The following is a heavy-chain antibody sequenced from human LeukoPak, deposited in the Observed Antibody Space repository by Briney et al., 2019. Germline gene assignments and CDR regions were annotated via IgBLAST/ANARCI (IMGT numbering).Heavy chain of an antibody. V-gene: IGHV3-30*03. Sequence: ERSLRLSCAASGFTFSRHGMHWVRQAPGKGLEWVAVIGDTGRARYYADSVTGRFTTSRDNSQNTLYLEMNSLRYEDTALYYCAREAAWGNWYFDLWGRGTLVTASS. CDR1: GFTFSRHG. J-gene: IGHJ2*01. CDR3: AREAAWGNWYFDL. D-gene: IGHD3-16*01. CDR2: IGDTGRAR.